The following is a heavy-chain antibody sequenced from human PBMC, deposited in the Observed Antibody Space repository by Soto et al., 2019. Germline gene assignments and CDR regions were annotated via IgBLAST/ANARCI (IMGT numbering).Heavy chain of an antibody. V-gene: IGHV4-34*01. D-gene: IGHD5-18*01. CDR2: SNHVGNT. J-gene: IGHJ4*02. CDR1: GGSFSGYY. Sequence: QVQLQQWGAGLLKPSETLSLTCAVYGGSFSGYYWSWIRQPPGKGLEWIGESNHVGNTNYNPSLKSXVTMSVDPSKNQFSLRLSSVTAADTAVYYCARVLIAGVTTDWGQGTLVLVSS. CDR3: ARVLIAGVTTD.